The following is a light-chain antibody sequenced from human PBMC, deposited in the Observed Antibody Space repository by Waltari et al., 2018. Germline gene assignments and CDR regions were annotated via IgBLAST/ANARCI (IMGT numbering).Light chain of an antibody. CDR1: ILAKKY. Sequence: SYELTQPSSVSVSPGQTAKILCSGDILAKKYDRWFQQKPGQAPLLLIYEDSERPSEIPGRFSGSSSVTTVTLTITGAHVDDEADYYCFSAADNNWVFGGGTKLTVL. J-gene: IGLJ3*02. CDR2: EDS. V-gene: IGLV3-27*01. CDR3: FSAADNNWV.